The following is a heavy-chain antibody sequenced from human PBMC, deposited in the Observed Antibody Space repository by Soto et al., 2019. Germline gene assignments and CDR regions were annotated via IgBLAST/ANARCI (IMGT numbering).Heavy chain of an antibody. CDR1: GFTFSSSA. J-gene: IGHJ6*02. V-gene: IGHV1-58*01. Sequence: SVKVSCKASGFTFSSSAVQWVRQARGQRLEWIGWIVVGSGNTYYAQKFRERVTIGWDMSTSTAYMELSSLRSEDTAVYYCVAEKPNYYGMDVWGHGTTVTVSS. CDR3: VAEKPNYYGMDV. CDR2: IVVGSGNT.